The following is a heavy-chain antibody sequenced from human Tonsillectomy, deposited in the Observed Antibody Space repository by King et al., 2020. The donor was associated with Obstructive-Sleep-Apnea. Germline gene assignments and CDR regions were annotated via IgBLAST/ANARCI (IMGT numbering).Heavy chain of an antibody. CDR2: ISYDGSKK. CDR1: GFTFSRYA. CDR3: AREEVVSIYFDY. Sequence: VQLVESGGGVVQPGRSLRLSCAASGFTFSRYAMHWVRQAPGKGLEWVAYISYDGSKKYYADSVKGLFTISRDNSKNTLYLQMNSLRAEDTAVYYCAREEVVSIYFDYWGQGTLVTVSS. D-gene: IGHD2-15*01. J-gene: IGHJ4*02. V-gene: IGHV3-30*01.